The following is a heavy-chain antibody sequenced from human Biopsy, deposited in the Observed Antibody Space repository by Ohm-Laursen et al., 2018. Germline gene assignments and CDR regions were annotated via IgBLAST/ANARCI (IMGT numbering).Heavy chain of an antibody. Sequence: SDTLSLTCIVSGGSVSSGSYYWSWIRQPPGKGLEWIGYIYYSGSTNYNPSLKSRVTISVDTSRNQFSLKLSSVTAADTAVYYCAGRPWPNAFDIWGQVTMVTVSS. J-gene: IGHJ3*02. D-gene: IGHD5-12*01. CDR1: GGSVSSGSYY. V-gene: IGHV4-61*01. CDR2: IYYSGST. CDR3: AGRPWPNAFDI.